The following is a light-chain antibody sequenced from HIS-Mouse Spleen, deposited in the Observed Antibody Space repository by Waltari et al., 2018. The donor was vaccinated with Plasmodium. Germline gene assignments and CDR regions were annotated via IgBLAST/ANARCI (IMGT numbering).Light chain of an antibody. J-gene: IGLJ2*01. Sequence: QSALTQPPSASVSPGQSVTLSCTGTSSDDGGCNYVSWYQQHPGKAPQLMIYEVSTRPSGGPDRCVGSKSGNTAALTVSGFQAEYEADYYCSSDAGSNNVVFGGGTKLTVL. CDR1: SSDDGGCNY. V-gene: IGLV2-8*01. CDR2: EVS. CDR3: SSDAGSNNVV.